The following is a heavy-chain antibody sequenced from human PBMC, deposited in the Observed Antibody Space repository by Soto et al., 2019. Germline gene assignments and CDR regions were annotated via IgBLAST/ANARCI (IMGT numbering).Heavy chain of an antibody. CDR2: IILPFGTP. J-gene: IGHJ6*02. CDR3: ARALGYSGYAGLDV. D-gene: IGHD5-12*01. V-gene: IGHV1-69*13. Sequence: SVKVSCKASGYTFTSYGISWARQAPGQGLEWMGGIILPFGTPNYAQKFQGRVTITADESMTTAYMELSGLRSEDTAVYYCARALGYSGYAGLDVWGQGTTVTVSS. CDR1: GYTFTSYG.